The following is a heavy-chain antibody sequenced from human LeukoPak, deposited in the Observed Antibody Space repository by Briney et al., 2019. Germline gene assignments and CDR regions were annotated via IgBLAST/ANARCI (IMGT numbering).Heavy chain of an antibody. J-gene: IGHJ4*02. CDR3: ARGPYDSSGYYPRPSSDFDY. V-gene: IGHV1-18*01. CDR1: GYTFTSYG. CDR2: ISAYNGNT. D-gene: IGHD3-22*01. Sequence: ASVKVSCKASGYTFTSYGISWVRQAPGQGLEWVRWISAYNGNTNYAQKLQGRVTMTTDTSTSTAYMELRSLRSDDTAVYYCARGPYDSSGYYPRPSSDFDYWGQGTLLTVSS.